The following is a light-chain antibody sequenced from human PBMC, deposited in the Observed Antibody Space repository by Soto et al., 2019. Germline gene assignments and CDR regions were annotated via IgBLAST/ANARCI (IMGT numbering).Light chain of an antibody. CDR3: QPCHATHLP. CDR1: QDITNY. V-gene: IGKV1-39*01. J-gene: IGKJ5*01. Sequence: DIGMIESPSSLSASGGDSVPLPCRASQDITNYLNWYQQQPGKAPRLLLYDASSLETGVPSRFSGSGYGTDFTLTITTLQPEDVGIYYCQPCHATHLPCGQGPRLEI. CDR2: DAS.